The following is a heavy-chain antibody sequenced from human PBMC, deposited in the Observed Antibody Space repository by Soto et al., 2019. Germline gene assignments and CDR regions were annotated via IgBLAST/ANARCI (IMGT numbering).Heavy chain of an antibody. CDR3: VKSRFSSNWTPDS. Sequence: QVQLQESGPGLLKPSQTLSLTCTVSGASISRGNFYWSWIRQRPGQGLQWIGLIYYNASPLYNSCLKSRLLISLDTSKNQFSLTLRSVSAADTAVYYCVKSRFSSNWTPDSWGQGTLVTVSS. D-gene: IGHD6-13*01. CDR1: GASISRGNFY. J-gene: IGHJ5*01. CDR2: IYYNASP. V-gene: IGHV4-31*03.